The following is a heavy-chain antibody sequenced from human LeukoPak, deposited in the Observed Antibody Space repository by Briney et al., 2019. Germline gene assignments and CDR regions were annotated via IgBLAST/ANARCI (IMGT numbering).Heavy chain of an antibody. CDR2: FSGDGNAK. V-gene: IGHV3-48*01. D-gene: IGHD2/OR15-2a*01. Sequence: GESLKISCAASGFSFSSYSINRVRQAPGKGLEWVSFFSGDGNAKHYTDSGKGRFTISRDNAKNALYLQMNSLRAEDTAVYVCARDYVYAFDYWGQGTLVTVSS. CDR1: GFSFSSYS. J-gene: IGHJ4*02. CDR3: ARDYVYAFDY.